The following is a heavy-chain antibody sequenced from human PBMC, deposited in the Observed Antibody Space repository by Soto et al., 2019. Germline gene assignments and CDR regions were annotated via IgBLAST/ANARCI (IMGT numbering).Heavy chain of an antibody. CDR2: IYYSGST. V-gene: IGHV4-39*01. CDR1: GHSIITTNYY. Sequence: ETLSLTCSVSGHSIITTNYYWAWIRQPPGKGLEWIGTIYYSGSTYYNPSLKSRVTFSVDTSKNQFSLKLTSVTVADTAVYYCTRLKPTGGYRSGWFDYWGQGTLVPVYS. J-gene: IGHJ4*02. D-gene: IGHD6-19*01. CDR3: TRLKPTGGYRSGWFDY.